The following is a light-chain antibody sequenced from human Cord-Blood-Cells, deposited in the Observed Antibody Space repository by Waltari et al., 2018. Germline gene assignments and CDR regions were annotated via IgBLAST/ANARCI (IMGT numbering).Light chain of an antibody. CDR2: QDS. V-gene: IGLV3-1*01. CDR1: KLGDQY. J-gene: IGLJ2*01. Sequence: SYELTQPPSVSVSPGQTASITCSGDKLGDQYACWYQQKPGQSPGLGIDQDSKRPSGIPERFSGSNSGNTATLTISGTQAMDEADYYCQAWDSSAVVFGGVTKLTVL. CDR3: QAWDSSAVV.